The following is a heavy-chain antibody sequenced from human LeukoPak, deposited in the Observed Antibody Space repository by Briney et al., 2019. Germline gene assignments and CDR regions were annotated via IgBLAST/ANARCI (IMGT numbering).Heavy chain of an antibody. CDR1: GFTFSSYE. D-gene: IGHD3-10*01. CDR3: ARVWATMVRGVIIENDY. CDR2: ISSSGSTI. Sequence: GGSLRLSCAASGFTFSSYEMNWVRQAPGKGLEWVSYISSSGSTIYYADSVKGRFTISRDNAKNSLYLQMNSLRAEDTAVYYCARVWATMVRGVIIENDYWGQGTLVTVSS. J-gene: IGHJ4*02. V-gene: IGHV3-48*03.